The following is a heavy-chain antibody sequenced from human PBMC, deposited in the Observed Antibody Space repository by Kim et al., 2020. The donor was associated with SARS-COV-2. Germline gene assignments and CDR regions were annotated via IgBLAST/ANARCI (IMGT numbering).Heavy chain of an antibody. CDR3: ARGGDHWSIGS. D-gene: IGHD1-1*01. Sequence: GGSLRLSCAASGFTFSSYAMHWVRQAPGKGLEWVADISSDGSNKYYAGSVKGRFTISRDNSKNTLYLQMNSLRPEDTAVYYCARGGDHWSIGSWGQGPV. J-gene: IGHJ4*02. CDR1: GFTFSSYA. V-gene: IGHV3-30-3*01. CDR2: ISSDGSNK.